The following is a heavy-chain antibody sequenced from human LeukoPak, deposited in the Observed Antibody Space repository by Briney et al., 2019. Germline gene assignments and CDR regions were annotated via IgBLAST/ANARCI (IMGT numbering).Heavy chain of an antibody. D-gene: IGHD3-22*01. CDR3: ARLKFYDSGGYSPGYYMDV. CDR2: IYPTGIT. CDR1: GASIISYY. V-gene: IGHV4-4*07. J-gene: IGHJ6*03. Sequence: KPSETLSLTCTVSGASIISYYWSWIRQPAGKGLEWIGRIYPTGITNYNPSLKSRVTMSLDTSKSQFSLQLSSVTAADTAVYYCARLKFYDSGGYSPGYYMDVWGKGTTVTVSS.